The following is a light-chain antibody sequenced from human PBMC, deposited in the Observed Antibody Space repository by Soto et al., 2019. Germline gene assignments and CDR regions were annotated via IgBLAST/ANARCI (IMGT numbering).Light chain of an antibody. CDR1: QGVRDD. CDR2: SAS. J-gene: IGKJ4*01. V-gene: IGKV1-6*01. CDR3: LQESNYPLT. Sequence: IQMTQSPSSLSASVGDRVTITCRASQGVRDDVGWYQQKPGKAPKLLISSASTLQSGVPSRFSGSGSGTDFTLTISGLQPEDVATYYCLQESNYPLTFGGGNKVEIK.